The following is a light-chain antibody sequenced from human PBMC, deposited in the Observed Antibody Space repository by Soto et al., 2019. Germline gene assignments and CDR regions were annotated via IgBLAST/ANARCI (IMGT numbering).Light chain of an antibody. CDR3: QQYSNSPIT. J-gene: IGKJ5*01. V-gene: IGKV1-16*01. Sequence: DIQMTQSPSSLSASVGDRVTITCRANQSVSDSLTWYQQKPGKAPKLLIYAASSLRSGVPSRFSGSGSGTDFTLTISSLEPEDFAVYYCQQYSNSPITFGQGTRLEIK. CDR2: AAS. CDR1: QSVSDS.